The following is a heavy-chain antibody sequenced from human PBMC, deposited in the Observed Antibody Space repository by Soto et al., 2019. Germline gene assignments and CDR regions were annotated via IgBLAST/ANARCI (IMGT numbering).Heavy chain of an antibody. D-gene: IGHD5-18*01. CDR1: GFTFSSYA. J-gene: IGHJ4*02. V-gene: IGHV3-23*01. CDR2: ISGSGGST. CDR3: AKVLYTAMVTQCYFDY. Sequence: PGGSLRLACAASGFTFSSYAMIWVRQAPGKGLEWVSAISGSGGSTYYADSVKGRFTISRDNSKNTLYLQMNSLRAEDTAVYYCAKVLYTAMVTQCYFDYWGQGTLVTVSS.